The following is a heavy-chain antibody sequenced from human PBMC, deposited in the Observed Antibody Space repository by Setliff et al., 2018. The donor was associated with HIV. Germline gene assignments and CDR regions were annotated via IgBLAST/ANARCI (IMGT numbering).Heavy chain of an antibody. CDR2: IRYDGSNK. CDR3: AQLAAADDS. V-gene: IGHV3-30*02. CDR1: GFTFSSYG. D-gene: IGHD6-13*01. J-gene: IGHJ4*02. Sequence: GGSLRLSCAASGFTFSSYGMHWVRQAPGKGLEWVAFIRYDGSNKYYADSVMGRFTISRDNSKNTLYLQMNTLRTEDTAVYYCAQLAAADDSWGQGTLVTVSS.